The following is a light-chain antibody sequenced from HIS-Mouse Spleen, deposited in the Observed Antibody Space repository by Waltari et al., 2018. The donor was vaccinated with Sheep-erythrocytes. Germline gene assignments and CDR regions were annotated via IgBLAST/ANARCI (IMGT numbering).Light chain of an antibody. CDR2: KAS. CDR3: QQYNSYSWT. J-gene: IGKJ1*01. Sequence: DIQMTQSPSSVSASVGDRVPITCRASQSISSWLAWYQQKPGKAPKLMIYKASSLESGVPSRFSGSGSGTEFTLTISSLQPDDFATYYCQQYNSYSWTFGQGTKVEIK. CDR1: QSISSW. V-gene: IGKV1-5*03.